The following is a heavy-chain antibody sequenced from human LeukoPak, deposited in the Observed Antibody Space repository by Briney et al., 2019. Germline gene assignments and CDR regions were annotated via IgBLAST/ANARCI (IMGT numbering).Heavy chain of an antibody. J-gene: IGHJ4*02. D-gene: IGHD3-16*02. Sequence: ASVKVSCNASGGTFSSYANSWVRQAPGQGLEWMGGIIPIFGTANYAQKFQGRVTITADESTSTAYMELSSLRSEDTAVYYCAQTGNVWGSYRPPVYWGQGTLVTVSS. CDR3: AQTGNVWGSYRPPVY. CDR2: IIPIFGTA. V-gene: IGHV1-69*01. CDR1: GGTFSSYA.